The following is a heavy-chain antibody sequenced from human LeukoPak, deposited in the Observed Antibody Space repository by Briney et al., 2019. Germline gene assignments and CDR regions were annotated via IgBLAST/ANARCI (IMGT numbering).Heavy chain of an antibody. D-gene: IGHD6-6*01. CDR1: GGSISSYY. CDR2: IYYSGST. CDR3: ARVSRGSSSYYFDY. Sequence: SETLSLTCTVSGGSISSYYWSWIRQPPGKGLEWIGYIYYSGSTNYNPSLKSRVTISVDTSKNQFSLKLSSVTAADTAVYYCARVSRGSSSYYFDYWGQGTLVTVSS. V-gene: IGHV4-59*01. J-gene: IGHJ4*02.